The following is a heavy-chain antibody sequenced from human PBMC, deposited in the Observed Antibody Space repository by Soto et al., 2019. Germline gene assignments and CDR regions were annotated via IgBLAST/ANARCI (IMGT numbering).Heavy chain of an antibody. D-gene: IGHD6-13*01. V-gene: IGHV1-46*03. CDR1: GYTFTSYY. CDR2: INPSGGST. J-gene: IGHJ6*03. Sequence: GASVKVSCKASGYTFTSYYMHWVRQAPGQGLEWMGIINPSGGSTSYAQKFQGRVTMTRDTSTSTVYMELSSLRSEDTAVYYCARDLDGAAAGIGVNYYMDVWGKGTTVTVSS. CDR3: ARDLDGAAAGIGVNYYMDV.